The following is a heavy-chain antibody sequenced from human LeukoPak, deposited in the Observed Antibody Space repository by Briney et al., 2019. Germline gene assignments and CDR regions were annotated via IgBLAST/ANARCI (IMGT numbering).Heavy chain of an antibody. CDR1: GGSFSGYY. D-gene: IGHD5-12*01. CDR3: ARGRDSGYDHDRFFDY. CDR2: INHSGST. Sequence: SETLSLTCAVYGGSFSGYYWSWIRQPPGKGLEWIGEINHSGSTNYNPSLKSRVTISVDTSKNQFSLKLSSVTAADTAVYYCARGRDSGYDHDRFFDYWGQGTLVTVSS. V-gene: IGHV4-34*01. J-gene: IGHJ4*02.